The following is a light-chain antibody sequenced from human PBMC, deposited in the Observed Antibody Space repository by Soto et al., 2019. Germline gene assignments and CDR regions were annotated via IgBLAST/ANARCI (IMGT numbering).Light chain of an antibody. CDR3: AAWDDSLHVV. J-gene: IGLJ2*01. V-gene: IGLV1-44*01. CDR1: SSNIGSNT. Sequence: QSVLTQPPSASGTPGQRVTISCSGSSSNIGSNTVNWYQQFPATAPKLLIYSNDQRPSGVPDRFSGSKSGTSASLAISGLQSEDEADYYCAAWDDSLHVVFGGGTKVTVL. CDR2: SND.